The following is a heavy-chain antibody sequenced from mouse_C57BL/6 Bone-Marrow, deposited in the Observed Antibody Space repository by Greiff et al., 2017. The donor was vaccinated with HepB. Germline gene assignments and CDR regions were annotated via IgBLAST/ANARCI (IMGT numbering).Heavy chain of an antibody. J-gene: IGHJ2*01. Sequence: QVQLQQSGAELVKPGASVKMSCKASGYTFTSYWITWVKQRPGQGLEWIGDIYPGSGSTNYNEKFKSKATLTVDTSSSTAYMQLSSLTSEDSAVYYCARDGYYPRTDFDYWGQGTTLTVSS. V-gene: IGHV1-55*01. CDR3: ARDGYYPRTDFDY. CDR1: GYTFTSYW. D-gene: IGHD2-3*01. CDR2: IYPGSGST.